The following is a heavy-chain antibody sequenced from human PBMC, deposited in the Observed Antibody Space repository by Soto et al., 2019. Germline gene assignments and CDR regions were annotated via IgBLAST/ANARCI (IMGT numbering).Heavy chain of an antibody. D-gene: IGHD5-18*01. CDR1: GGTFSSYA. CDR3: ARVAAMVDYFDY. J-gene: IGHJ4*02. Sequence: ASVKVSCKASGGTFSSYAISWVRQAPGQGLEWMGGIIPIFGTANYAQKFQGRVTITADESTSTAYMELSSLRSEDTAVYYCARVAAMVDYFDYWGQGTLVTVSS. V-gene: IGHV1-69*13. CDR2: IIPIFGTA.